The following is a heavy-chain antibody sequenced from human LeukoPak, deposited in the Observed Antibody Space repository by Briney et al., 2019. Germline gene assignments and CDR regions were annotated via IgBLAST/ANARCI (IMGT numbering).Heavy chain of an antibody. J-gene: IGHJ4*02. Sequence: SETLSLTCAVYGGSFSGYYWSWIRQPPGKGLEWIGEINHSGSTNYNPSLKSRVTISVDTSKNQFSLKLSSVTAADTAMYYCARCRIYPYSNFDYWGQGTLVTVSS. CDR3: ARCRIYPYSNFDY. V-gene: IGHV4-34*01. D-gene: IGHD4-11*01. CDR2: INHSGST. CDR1: GGSFSGYY.